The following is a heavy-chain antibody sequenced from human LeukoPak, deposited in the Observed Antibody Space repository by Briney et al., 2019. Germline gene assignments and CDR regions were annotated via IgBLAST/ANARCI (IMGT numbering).Heavy chain of an antibody. V-gene: IGHV3-23*01. D-gene: IGHD3-3*01. CDR1: GFTFSSYA. CDR2: ISGSGGST. CDR3: ARTYDFGRGPPGDAFDN. J-gene: IGHJ3*02. Sequence: PGGSLRLSCAASGFTFSSYAMSWVRQAPGKGLEWVSAISGSGGSTYYADSVKGRFTISRDNARESVFLQMDSLRVDDTAVYYCARTYDFGRGPPGDAFDNWGPGTWVIVSS.